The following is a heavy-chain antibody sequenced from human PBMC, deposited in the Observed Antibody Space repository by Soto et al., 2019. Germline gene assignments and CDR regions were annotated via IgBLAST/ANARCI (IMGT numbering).Heavy chain of an antibody. V-gene: IGHV3-49*03. CDR1: GFTFDDYA. D-gene: IGHD1-1*01. CDR3: TRELIQNWIPFDY. Sequence: GGSLRLSCTTSGFTFDDYAMSWFRQAPGKGLEWVGFIRSKGYGGTTEYAASVKGRFAISRDDSKSVAYLQMNSLKTEDTAVYYCTRELIQNWIPFDYWGQGTLVTVSS. J-gene: IGHJ4*02. CDR2: IRSKGYGGTT.